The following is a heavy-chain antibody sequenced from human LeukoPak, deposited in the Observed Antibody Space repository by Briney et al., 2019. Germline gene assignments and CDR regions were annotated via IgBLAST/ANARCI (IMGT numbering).Heavy chain of an antibody. Sequence: GASVNVSCKASGYTFTIYYMHWVRQAPGQGLEWMGIINPSAGSTSYAQKFQGRVTMTRDTSTSTVYMELRSLRSEDTAVYYCAREYCSGGSCYSDHWGQGTLVTVSS. D-gene: IGHD2-15*01. J-gene: IGHJ4*02. CDR3: AREYCSGGSCYSDH. CDR2: INPSAGST. CDR1: GYTFTIYY. V-gene: IGHV1-46*01.